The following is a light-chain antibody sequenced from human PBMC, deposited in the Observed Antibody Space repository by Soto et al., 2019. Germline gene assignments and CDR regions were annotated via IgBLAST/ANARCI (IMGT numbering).Light chain of an antibody. CDR2: SNT. V-gene: IGLV1-40*01. CDR1: SSNIGAGSD. J-gene: IGLJ3*02. CDR3: QSYDSILTGSV. Sequence: QSVLTQPPSVSGAPGQRVTISCTGSSSNIGAGSDVHWYQQLPGTAPKLLIYSNTNRPSGVPDRFSGSKSGTSASLAITGLQAGDEADYYCQSYDSILTGSVFGGGNKLTVL.